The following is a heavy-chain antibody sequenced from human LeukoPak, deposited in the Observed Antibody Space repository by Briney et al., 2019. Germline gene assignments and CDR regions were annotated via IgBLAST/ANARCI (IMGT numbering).Heavy chain of an antibody. J-gene: IGHJ3*01. Sequence: QPGGSLRLSCGVSGFTFNSYSMNWVRQAPGKGLEWVASIIGSGTEMFYADSVKGRFTISRDNSKKSLYLQMNSLRVEDTAVYYCAKVQSDIVGAVFFAFDVWGQGTMVSASS. CDR3: AKVQSDIVGAVFFAFDV. CDR1: GFTFNSYS. D-gene: IGHD1-26*01. V-gene: IGHV3-21*01. CDR2: IIGSGTEM.